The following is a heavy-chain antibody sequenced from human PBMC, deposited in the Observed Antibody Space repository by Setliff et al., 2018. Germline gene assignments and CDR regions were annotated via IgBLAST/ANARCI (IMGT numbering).Heavy chain of an antibody. J-gene: IGHJ4*02. V-gene: IGHV4-39*07. CDR3: ARAPGRNIRGDY. Sequence: SETLSLTCSVSGGSISSGSDYWTWIRQPAGKGLEWIGRIHYRGTTYSNASLASRLTISVDTAKNQFSLKLKSVTAADTAVYYCARAPGRNIRGDYWGQGALVTVSS. CDR2: IHYRGTT. D-gene: IGHD3-10*01. CDR1: GGSISSGSDY.